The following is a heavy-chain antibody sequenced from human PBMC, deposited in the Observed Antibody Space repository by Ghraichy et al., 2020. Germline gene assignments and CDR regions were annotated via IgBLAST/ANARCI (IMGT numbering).Heavy chain of an antibody. D-gene: IGHD3-22*01. V-gene: IGHV1-2*02. CDR2: INPNSGGT. CDR3: ARVDYDSSGYSILPEY. CDR1: GYTFTGYY. Sequence: ASVKVSCKASGYTFTGYYMHWVRQAPGQGLEWMGWINPNSGGTNYAQKFQGRVTMTRDTSISTAYMELSRLRSDDTAVYYCARVDYDSSGYSILPEYWGQGTLVTVSS. J-gene: IGHJ4*02.